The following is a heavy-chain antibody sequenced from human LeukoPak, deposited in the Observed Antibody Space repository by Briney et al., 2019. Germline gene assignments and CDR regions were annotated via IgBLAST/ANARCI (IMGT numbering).Heavy chain of an antibody. D-gene: IGHD3-3*01. CDR1: GYTFTDYY. V-gene: IGHV1-2*02. Sequence: ASVKVSCKASGYTFTDYYMHWLRQAPGQGLEWMGWINSNRGGTNYAQKFQGRVTMTRDTSISTAYMELRSVRSDDTAVYYCARDHGDDAFDIWGPGTMVTVSS. CDR3: ARDHGDDAFDI. J-gene: IGHJ3*02. CDR2: INSNRGGT.